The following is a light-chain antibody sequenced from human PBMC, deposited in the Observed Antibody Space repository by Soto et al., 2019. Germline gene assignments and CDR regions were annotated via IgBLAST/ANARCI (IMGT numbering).Light chain of an antibody. CDR3: SSYVDRNNLV. J-gene: IGLJ2*01. Sequence: QSVLTQPPSASGSLGQSVTISCTGNSSDVGGYNFVSWYRVHPGKAPKLLIYEVTKRPSGVPDRFSASESGNTASLTVSGLQADDEAEYYCSSYVDRNNLVFGGGTKVTVL. CDR1: SSDVGGYNF. CDR2: EVT. V-gene: IGLV2-8*01.